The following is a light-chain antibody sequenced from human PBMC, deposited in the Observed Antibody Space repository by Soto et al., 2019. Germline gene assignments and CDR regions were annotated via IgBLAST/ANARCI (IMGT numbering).Light chain of an antibody. Sequence: QSALTQPASVSGSPGQSITISCTGTSSDVGGYNYVSWYQQHPGKAPKLMIYDVSNRPSGVSNRFSGSKSGNTASLTISGLQAEDVADYYCSSYTSISPYVFGTGTKLTVL. CDR3: SSYTSISPYV. CDR2: DVS. J-gene: IGLJ1*01. V-gene: IGLV2-14*01. CDR1: SSDVGGYNY.